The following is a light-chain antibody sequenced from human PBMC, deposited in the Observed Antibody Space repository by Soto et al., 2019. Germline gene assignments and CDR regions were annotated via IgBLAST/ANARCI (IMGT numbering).Light chain of an antibody. V-gene: IGKV2-28*01. J-gene: IGKJ4*01. CDR1: QSLLHSDGYNY. Sequence: EIVLTQSSLSLPVTPGEPASISCRSSQSLLHSDGYNYLDWYMQKPGQSPQLLIYSGSHRASGVPDRFSGSGSGTDFTLKISRVEAEYVGVYYCMQALQTPVTFGGGTKVEIK. CDR3: MQALQTPVT. CDR2: SGS.